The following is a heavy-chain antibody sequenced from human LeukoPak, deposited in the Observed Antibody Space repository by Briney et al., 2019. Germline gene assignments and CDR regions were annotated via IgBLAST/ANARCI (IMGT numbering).Heavy chain of an antibody. V-gene: IGHV3-74*01. CDR1: GFTFSAYW. CDR3: ARFLGATKYFDH. J-gene: IGHJ4*02. D-gene: IGHD1-26*01. CDR2: INSDASST. Sequence: PGGSPRLSCAASGFTFSAYWMHWVRQAPGKGLVWVSRINSDASSTTYADSVKGRFTISRDNAKNTLYLQMNSLRAEDTAVYYCARFLGATKYFDHWGQGTLVTVSS.